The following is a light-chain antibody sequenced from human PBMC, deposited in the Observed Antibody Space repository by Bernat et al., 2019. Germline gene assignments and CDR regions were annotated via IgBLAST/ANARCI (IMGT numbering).Light chain of an antibody. Sequence: DIQVTQSPSSVSASVGDRVTITCRVSQGISSWLTWYQLKPGKAPKLLIYGASTLQTGIPSRFSGSGAGPEFMLTISSLKPEDSAPYVCQQTNSFTPTLGQGTRQEIK. V-gene: IGKV1-12*01. J-gene: IGKJ5*01. CDR3: QQTNSFTPT. CDR2: GAS. CDR1: QGISSW.